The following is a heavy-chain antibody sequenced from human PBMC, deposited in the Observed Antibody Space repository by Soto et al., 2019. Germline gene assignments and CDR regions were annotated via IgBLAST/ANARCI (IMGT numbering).Heavy chain of an antibody. Sequence: PGGSLRLSCAASGFTFSSYWMHWVRQAPGKGLVWVSRINSDGSSTSYADSVKGRFTISRDNAKNTLYLQMNSLRAEDTAVYYRARVKDCSGGSCKRPIDYWGQGTLVTVSS. J-gene: IGHJ4*02. CDR1: GFTFSSYW. V-gene: IGHV3-74*01. D-gene: IGHD2-15*01. CDR3: ARVKDCSGGSCKRPIDY. CDR2: INSDGSST.